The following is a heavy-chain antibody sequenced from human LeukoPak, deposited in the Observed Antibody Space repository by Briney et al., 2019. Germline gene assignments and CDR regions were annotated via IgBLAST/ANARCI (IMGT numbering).Heavy chain of an antibody. CDR3: AREVTPYY. Sequence: LPGGSLRLSCVASGFTFSNYWMSWVRQAPGKGLEWVANIKQDGSEKYYVDSVKGRFTISRDNAKNSLYLQMNSLRAEDTAVYYCAREVTPYYWGQGTLVTVSS. CDR2: IKQDGSEK. D-gene: IGHD2-21*02. J-gene: IGHJ4*02. V-gene: IGHV3-7*01. CDR1: GFTFSNYW.